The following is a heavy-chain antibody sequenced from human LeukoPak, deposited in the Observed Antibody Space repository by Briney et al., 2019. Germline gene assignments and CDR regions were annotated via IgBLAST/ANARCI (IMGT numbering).Heavy chain of an antibody. V-gene: IGHV4-39*07. CDR1: GGSISSSSYY. J-gene: IGHJ6*03. Sequence: PSETLSLTCTVSGGSISSSSYYWAWIRQPPGKGLEWSGSIHYSGSTYYNPSLQSRVTISIDTSKNQFSLKLRFVTAADTAVYYCARVRCSGGSCPYYYYYYMDVWGKGTTVTVSS. CDR2: IHYSGST. CDR3: ARVRCSGGSCPYYYYYYMDV. D-gene: IGHD2-15*01.